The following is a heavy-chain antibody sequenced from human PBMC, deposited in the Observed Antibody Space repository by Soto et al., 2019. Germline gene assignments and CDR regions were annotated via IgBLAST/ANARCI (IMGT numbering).Heavy chain of an antibody. J-gene: IGHJ5*02. Sequence: SETVSLTCTVSGGSISNHYWNWLRQPPGRGLEWIGCVYNSGSTIYNPSLESRVTISVDTSKNQFSLSLSSVTAADTAVYYCAKRTISDSTSGPYNWLDPWGQGALVTVSS. CDR3: AKRTISDSTSGPYNWLDP. V-gene: IGHV4-59*08. CDR2: VYNSGST. CDR1: GGSISNHY. D-gene: IGHD2-2*01.